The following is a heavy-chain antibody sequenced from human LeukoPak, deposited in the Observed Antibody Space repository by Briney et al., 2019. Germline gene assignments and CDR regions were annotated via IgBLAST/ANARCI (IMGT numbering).Heavy chain of an antibody. J-gene: IGHJ3*02. Sequence: GGSLRLSCAASGFTFSSYAMHWVRQAPGKGLEWVAVISYDGSNKYYADSVKGRFTISRDNSKNTLYLQMKSLRAEDTAVYYCAILPGGYYYDSSGYYNDAFDIWGQGTMVTVSS. CDR1: GFTFSSYA. D-gene: IGHD3-22*01. V-gene: IGHV3-30-3*01. CDR2: ISYDGSNK. CDR3: AILPGGYYYDSSGYYNDAFDI.